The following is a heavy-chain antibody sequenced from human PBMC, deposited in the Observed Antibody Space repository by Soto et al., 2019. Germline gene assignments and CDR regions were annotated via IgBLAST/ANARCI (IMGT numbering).Heavy chain of an antibody. CDR1: GGSFSGYY. CDR3: ARLSGITIFGVVKGPFDY. V-gene: IGHV4-34*01. D-gene: IGHD3-3*01. CDR2: INHSGST. Sequence: SETLSLTCAVYGGSFSGYYWSWIRQPPGKGLEWIGEINHSGSTNYNPSLKSRVTISVDTSKNQFSLKLSSVTAADTAVYYCARLSGITIFGVVKGPFDYWGQGTLVTVSS. J-gene: IGHJ4*02.